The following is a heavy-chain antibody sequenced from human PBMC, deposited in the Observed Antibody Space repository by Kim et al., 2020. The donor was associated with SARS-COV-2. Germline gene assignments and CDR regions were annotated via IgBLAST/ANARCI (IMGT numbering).Heavy chain of an antibody. J-gene: IGHJ4*02. V-gene: IGHV4-59*08. Sequence: PTLKSRVTISVDTSKNQFSLKLSSVTAADTAVYYCARQRDYYDSSGEFDYWGQGTLVTVSS. CDR3: ARQRDYYDSSGEFDY. D-gene: IGHD3-22*01.